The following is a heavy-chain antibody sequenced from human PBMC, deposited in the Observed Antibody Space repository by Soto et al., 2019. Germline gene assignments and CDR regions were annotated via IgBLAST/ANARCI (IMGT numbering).Heavy chain of an antibody. D-gene: IGHD3-22*01. CDR1: GGSVSSGSYY. Sequence: SETLSLTCTVSGGSVSSGSYYWSWIRQPPGKGLEWIGYIYYSGSTNYNPSLKSRVTISVDTSKNQFSLKLSSVTAADTAVYYCARVHDSSGYSPFDYWGQGTLVTVPS. CDR2: IYYSGST. V-gene: IGHV4-61*01. CDR3: ARVHDSSGYSPFDY. J-gene: IGHJ4*02.